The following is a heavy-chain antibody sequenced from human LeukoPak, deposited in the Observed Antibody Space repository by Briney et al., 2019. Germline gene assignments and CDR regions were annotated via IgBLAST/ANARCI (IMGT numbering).Heavy chain of an antibody. D-gene: IGHD1-26*01. CDR3: ARHSGATGYFDY. Sequence: SETLSLTCDVYGGSFSGYYWSWIRQPPGKGLEWIGDINHSGSTNYNPSLKTRVTISVDTPKNQFSLKPSSVTAADTAEYYCARHSGATGYFDYWGQGTLVTVSS. CDR1: GGSFSGYY. CDR2: INHSGST. J-gene: IGHJ4*02. V-gene: IGHV4-34*01.